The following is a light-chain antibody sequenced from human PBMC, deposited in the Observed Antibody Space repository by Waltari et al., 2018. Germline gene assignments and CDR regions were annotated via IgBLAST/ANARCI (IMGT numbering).Light chain of an antibody. V-gene: IGKV3-20*01. J-gene: IGKJ1*01. CDR3: QQYGRSPWT. CDR1: QSVGSSY. CDR2: GAS. Sequence: EVVLTQSPGTLSLSLGEKATLSCRASQSVGSSYLAWYQQKPGQSPSLLVYGASTRARGVRDRFSGSGSGTDFSLIISGLEPEDFAVYYCQQYGRSPWTFGQGTKVEIK.